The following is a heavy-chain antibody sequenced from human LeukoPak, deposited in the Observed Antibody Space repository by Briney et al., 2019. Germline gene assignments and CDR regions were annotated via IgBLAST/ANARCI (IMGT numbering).Heavy chain of an antibody. D-gene: IGHD2-2*01. Sequence: GESLKISCKGSGYSFTNNWIGWVRQMPGKGLEWMGIIYPGDSDTRYTPSFQGQVTISADKSINTAYLQWSSLKASDTAVYYCASRGTSSGRDFDYWGQGTLVTVSS. V-gene: IGHV5-51*01. CDR2: IYPGDSDT. CDR1: GYSFTNNW. CDR3: ASRGTSSGRDFDY. J-gene: IGHJ4*02.